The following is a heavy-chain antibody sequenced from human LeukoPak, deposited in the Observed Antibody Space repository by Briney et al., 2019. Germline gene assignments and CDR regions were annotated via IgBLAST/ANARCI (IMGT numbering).Heavy chain of an antibody. J-gene: IGHJ4*02. CDR1: GFTFDHYG. CDR2: INWNGGST. V-gene: IGHV3-20*01. D-gene: IGHD3-10*01. CDR3: ARVNYGSGSYEFDY. Sequence: GGSPRLSCAASGFTFDHYGMSWVRQAPGKGLEWVSGINWNGGSTGYADSVKGRFTISRDNAKNSLYLQMNSLRAEDTALYHCARVNYGSGSYEFDYWGQGTLVIVSS.